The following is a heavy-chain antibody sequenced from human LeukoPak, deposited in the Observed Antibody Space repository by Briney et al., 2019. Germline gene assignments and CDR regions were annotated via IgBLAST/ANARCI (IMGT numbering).Heavy chain of an antibody. V-gene: IGHV4-61*05. CDR2: IYYSGST. CDR3: ARCVRYYDFWSGHGDAFDI. D-gene: IGHD3-3*01. Sequence: SETLSLTCTVSGGSISSSSYYWGWIRQPPGKGLEWIGYIYYSGSTNYNPSLKSRVTISVDTSKNQFSLKLSSVTAADTAVYYCARCVRYYDFWSGHGDAFDIWGQGTMVTVSS. J-gene: IGHJ3*02. CDR1: GGSISSSSYY.